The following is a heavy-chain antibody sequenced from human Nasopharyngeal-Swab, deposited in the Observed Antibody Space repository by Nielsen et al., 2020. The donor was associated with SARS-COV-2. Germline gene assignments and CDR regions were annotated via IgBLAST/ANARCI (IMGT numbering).Heavy chain of an antibody. CDR3: ARLGYSGWYFDL. CDR1: GFTFSTYW. Sequence: GGSLRLSCAASGFTFSTYWMHWVRQAPGKGLEWISQITGDGSKTNYADSVKGRFTISRDNAKSTLYLQMNGLRVEDSAVYYCARLGYSGWYFDLWGRGTLVTVSS. V-gene: IGHV3-74*01. D-gene: IGHD6-13*01. J-gene: IGHJ2*01. CDR2: ITGDGSKT.